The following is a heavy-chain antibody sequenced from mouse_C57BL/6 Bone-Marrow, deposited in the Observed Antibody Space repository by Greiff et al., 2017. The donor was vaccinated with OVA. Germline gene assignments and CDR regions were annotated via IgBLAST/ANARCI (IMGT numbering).Heavy chain of an antibody. D-gene: IGHD2-3*01. CDR3: ARERLLKAMDY. J-gene: IGHJ4*01. CDR1: GYTFTSYG. CDR2: IYPRSGNT. V-gene: IGHV1-81*01. Sequence: VQGVESGAELARPGASVKLSCKASGYTFTSYGISWVKQRTGQGLEWIGEIYPRSGNTYYNEKFKGKATLTADKSSSTAYIELRSLTSEDSAVYLCARERLLKAMDYWGQGTSVTVSS.